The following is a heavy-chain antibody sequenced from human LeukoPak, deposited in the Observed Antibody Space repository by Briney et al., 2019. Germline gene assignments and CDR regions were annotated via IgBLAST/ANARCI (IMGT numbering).Heavy chain of an antibody. CDR3: ATDIDSSGYYLFDY. Sequence: ASVKVSCKVSGYTLTELSMHWVRQAPGKGLEWMGGFDPEDGETIYAQKFQGRVTMTEDTSTDTAYMELGSLRSEDTAVYYCATDIDSSGYYLFDYWGQGTLVTVSS. CDR1: GYTLTELS. D-gene: IGHD3-22*01. V-gene: IGHV1-24*01. CDR2: FDPEDGET. J-gene: IGHJ4*02.